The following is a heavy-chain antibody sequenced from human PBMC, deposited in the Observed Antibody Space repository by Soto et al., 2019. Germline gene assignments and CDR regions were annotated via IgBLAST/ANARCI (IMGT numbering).Heavy chain of an antibody. Sequence: QITLKESGPTLVKPTQTLTLTCTFSGFSRSTSGVGVGWIRQPPGKALEWLALTYWDDDKRYSPSLKSRLTNTKDTSKNQVVLTMTNMDPVDTATYYCAHRQRTVYFDYWGQGTLVTVSS. V-gene: IGHV2-5*02. CDR2: TYWDDDK. CDR3: AHRQRTVYFDY. J-gene: IGHJ4*02. CDR1: GFSRSTSGVG. D-gene: IGHD4-17*01.